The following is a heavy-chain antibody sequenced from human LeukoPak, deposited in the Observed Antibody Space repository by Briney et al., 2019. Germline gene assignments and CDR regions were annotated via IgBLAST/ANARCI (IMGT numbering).Heavy chain of an antibody. Sequence: SETLSLTCTVSGVSISSYYWNWIRQPPGKGLEWIGYIYYSGSTNYNPSLKSRVTISVDTSKNQFSLKLSSVTAADTAVYYCARDDYGDPRGGGGNYWGQGTLVTVSS. J-gene: IGHJ4*02. CDR3: ARDDYGDPRGGGGNY. D-gene: IGHD4-17*01. V-gene: IGHV4-59*01. CDR2: IYYSGST. CDR1: GVSISSYY.